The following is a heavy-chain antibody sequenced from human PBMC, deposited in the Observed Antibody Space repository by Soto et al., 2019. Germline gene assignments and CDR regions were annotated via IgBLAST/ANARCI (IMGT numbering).Heavy chain of an antibody. CDR1: GGSISSGGYS. V-gene: IGHV4-30-2*01. CDR3: VRPVILSGGSYKGLIRLHYFDT. Sequence: PSETLSLTCAVSGGSISSGGYSWSWIRQPPGKGLEWIGYIYHSGSTYYNPSLKSRVTISVDRSKNQFSLKLSSVTAADTAMYYCVRPVILSGGSYKGLIRLHYFDTWGPGTLVTVS. D-gene: IGHD3-3*01. J-gene: IGHJ4*02. CDR2: IYHSGST.